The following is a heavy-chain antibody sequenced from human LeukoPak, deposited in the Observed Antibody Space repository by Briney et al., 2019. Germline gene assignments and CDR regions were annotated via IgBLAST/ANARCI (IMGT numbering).Heavy chain of an antibody. CDR1: EFTVSSNY. J-gene: IGHJ6*03. CDR2: ISGSGGST. CDR3: AKDGGEYYDILTGYYPRLYYMDV. Sequence: PGGSLRLSCAASEFTVSSNYMSWVRQAPGKGLEWVSAISGSGGSTYYADSVKGRFTISRDNSKNTLYLQMNSLRAEDTAVYYCAKDGGEYYDILTGYYPRLYYMDVWGKGTTVTISS. D-gene: IGHD3-9*01. V-gene: IGHV3-23*01.